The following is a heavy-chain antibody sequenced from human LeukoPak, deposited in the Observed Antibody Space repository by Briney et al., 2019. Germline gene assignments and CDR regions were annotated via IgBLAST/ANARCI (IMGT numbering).Heavy chain of an antibody. CDR3: ATAGGTMVRGVFINDAFDI. CDR1: GGSISSLNL. Sequence: SETLSLTCIVSGGSISSLNLWSWLRQPPGKGLEWIGEMYLGGTTNFNPSLKSRVTILIDKSKNQLSLQLTSVTAADTAVYYCATAGGTMVRGVFINDAFDIWGQGTMVTVSS. CDR2: MYLGGTT. V-gene: IGHV4-4*02. J-gene: IGHJ3*02. D-gene: IGHD3-10*01.